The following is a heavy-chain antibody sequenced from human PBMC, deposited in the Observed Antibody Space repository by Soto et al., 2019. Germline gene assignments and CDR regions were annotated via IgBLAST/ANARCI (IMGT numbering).Heavy chain of an antibody. CDR3: ARASGLGVAHIDY. CDR2: ISHSGSS. V-gene: IGHV4-59*02. Sequence: QVQLQESGPGLVKPSETLSVTCTVSGGSVTGFYWSWIRQPPGKGLEWIGYISHSGSSNYLPSLKSRITISDHTSKSQIPLRLTSVTAADTAVYYCARASGLGVAHIDYWGQGTLVTVSS. D-gene: IGHD6-19*01. CDR1: GGSVTGFY. J-gene: IGHJ4*02.